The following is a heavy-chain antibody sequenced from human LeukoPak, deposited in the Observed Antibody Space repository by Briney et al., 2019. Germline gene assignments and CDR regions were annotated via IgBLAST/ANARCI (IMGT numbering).Heavy chain of an antibody. J-gene: IGHJ4*02. CDR1: GFTFSTYG. CDR3: GRDFWGSIDH. V-gene: IGHV3-74*01. CDR2: INNDGHTT. D-gene: IGHD3-16*01. Sequence: PGGSLRLSCAVSGFTFSTYGMNWVRQAPGKELVWVSLINNDGHTTVYADSVKGRFTISRDNAKNTLYLQMNSLRAEDTAVYYCGRDFWGSIDHWGQGTLVTVSS.